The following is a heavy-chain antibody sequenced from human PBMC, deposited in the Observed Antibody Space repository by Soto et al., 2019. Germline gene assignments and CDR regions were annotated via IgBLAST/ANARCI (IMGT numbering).Heavy chain of an antibody. J-gene: IGHJ6*02. Sequence: ASVKVSCKASGYTFTGYYMHWVRQAPGQGLEWMGWINPNSGGTNYAQKFQGWVTMTRDTSISTAYMELSRLRSDDTAVYYCARDKVGYCSGGSCYPISGYYYYGMDVWGQGTTVTVSS. D-gene: IGHD2-15*01. CDR2: INPNSGGT. CDR1: GYTFTGYY. CDR3: ARDKVGYCSGGSCYPISGYYYYGMDV. V-gene: IGHV1-2*04.